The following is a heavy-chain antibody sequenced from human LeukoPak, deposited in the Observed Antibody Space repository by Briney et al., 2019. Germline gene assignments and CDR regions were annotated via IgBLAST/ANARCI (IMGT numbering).Heavy chain of an antibody. CDR2: ISNNGGST. D-gene: IGHD3-22*01. V-gene: IGHV3-64*01. J-gene: IGHJ4*02. CDR1: GFTFSSYA. CDR3: ASSSSAYYYLGY. Sequence: GGSLRLSCAASGFTFSSYAMHWVRQAPGKELEYVSAISNNGGSTFHANSVKGRFTISRDNSKNTLYLQMGSLRAEDMAVYYCASSSSAYYYLGYWGQGTLVTVSS.